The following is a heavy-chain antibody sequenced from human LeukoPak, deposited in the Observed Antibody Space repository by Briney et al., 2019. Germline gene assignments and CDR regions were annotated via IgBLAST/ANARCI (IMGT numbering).Heavy chain of an antibody. CDR2: IYYSGST. J-gene: IGHJ5*02. Sequence: SETLSLTCTVSGGSISSYYWGWIRQPPGKGLEWIGSIYYSGSTYYNPSLKIRVTISVDTSKNQFSLKLSSVTAADTAVYYCARQGSVIALFDPWGQGTLVTVSS. CDR1: GGSISSYY. D-gene: IGHD2/OR15-2a*01. V-gene: IGHV4-39*01. CDR3: ARQGSVIALFDP.